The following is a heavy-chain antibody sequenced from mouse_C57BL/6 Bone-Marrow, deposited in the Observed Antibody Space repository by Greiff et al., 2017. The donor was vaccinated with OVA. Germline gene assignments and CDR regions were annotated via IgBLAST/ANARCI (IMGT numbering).Heavy chain of an antibody. D-gene: IGHD4-1*01. V-gene: IGHV1-42*01. CDR1: GYSFTGYY. CDR2: INPSTGGT. Sequence: EVQLQQSGPELVKPGASVKISCKASGYSFTGYYMNWVKQSPEKSLEWIGEINPSTGGTTYNQKFKAKATLTVDKSSSTAYRQLKSLTSEDSAVYYCARDWDPFDYWGQGTTLTVSS. J-gene: IGHJ2*01. CDR3: ARDWDPFDY.